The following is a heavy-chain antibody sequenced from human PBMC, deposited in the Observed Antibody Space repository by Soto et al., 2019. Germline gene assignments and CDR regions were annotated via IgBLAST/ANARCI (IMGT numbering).Heavy chain of an antibody. Sequence: SETLSLTCAVYGGSFSGYYWSWIRQPPGKGLEWIGEINHSGSTNYNPSLKSRVTISVDTSKNQFSLKLSSVTAPDTAVYYCARKIPYGYCSSTSCKARNWFDPWGQGTLVTVSS. J-gene: IGHJ5*02. CDR3: ARKIPYGYCSSTSCKARNWFDP. CDR2: INHSGST. CDR1: GGSFSGYY. D-gene: IGHD2-2*03. V-gene: IGHV4-34*01.